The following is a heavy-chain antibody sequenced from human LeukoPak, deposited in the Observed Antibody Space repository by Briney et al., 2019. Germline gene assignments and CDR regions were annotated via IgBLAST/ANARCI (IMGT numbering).Heavy chain of an antibody. CDR2: IYYSGST. D-gene: IGHD3-16*01. J-gene: IGHJ5*02. CDR3: ASSIYDYVPFDP. V-gene: IGHV4-59*01. Sequence: SETLSLTCTVSGGSISSYYWSWIRQPPGKGLEGIGYIYYSGSTNYNPSLKSRVTISVDTSKNQFSLKLSSVTAADTAVYYCASSIYDYVPFDPWGQGTLVTVSS. CDR1: GGSISSYY.